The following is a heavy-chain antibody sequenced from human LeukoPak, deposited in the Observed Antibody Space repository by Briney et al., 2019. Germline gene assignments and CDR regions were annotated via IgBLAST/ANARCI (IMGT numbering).Heavy chain of an antibody. CDR3: AREPEAYYDSSGYYFDY. V-gene: IGHV4-4*07. Sequence: PSETLSLTCTVSGGSISSYYWSWIRQPAGKGLEWIGRIYTSGSTNYNPSLKSRVTMSVDTSKNQFSLKLSSVTAADTAVYYCAREPEAYYDSSGYYFDYWGQGTLVTVSS. D-gene: IGHD3-22*01. CDR1: GGSISSYY. J-gene: IGHJ4*02. CDR2: IYTSGST.